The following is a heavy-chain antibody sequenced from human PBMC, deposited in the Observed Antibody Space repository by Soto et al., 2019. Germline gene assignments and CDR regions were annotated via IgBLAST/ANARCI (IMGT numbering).Heavy chain of an antibody. CDR3: ERRRQYCTSKIWLARYYNTLDI. Sequence: GESLKISCKATGSSFTNYWIGWVRQMPGKGLEWRGPIYPGDSDTRYGPAFEGQVTISADKPITTAYLQWSRLQASDTAVDFCERRRQYCTSKIWLARYYNTLDIWGQGTSVTVYS. D-gene: IGHD2-2*01. J-gene: IGHJ6*02. CDR2: IYPGDSDT. V-gene: IGHV5-51*01. CDR1: GSSFTNYW.